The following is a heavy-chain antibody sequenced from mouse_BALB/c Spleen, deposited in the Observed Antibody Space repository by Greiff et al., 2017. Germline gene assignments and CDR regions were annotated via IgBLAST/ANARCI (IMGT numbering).Heavy chain of an antibody. CDR1: GFTFSSYG. CDR2: ISSGGSYT. CDR3: ARLDYYGSRDAMEY. Sequence: EVHLVESGGDLVKPGGSLKLSCAASGFTFSSYGMSWVRQTPDKRLEWVATISSGGSYTYYPDSVKGRFTISRDNAKNTLYLQMSSLKSEDTAMYYCARLDYYGSRDAMEYWVQGTSVTVSS. J-gene: IGHJ4*01. D-gene: IGHD1-1*01. V-gene: IGHV5-6*01.